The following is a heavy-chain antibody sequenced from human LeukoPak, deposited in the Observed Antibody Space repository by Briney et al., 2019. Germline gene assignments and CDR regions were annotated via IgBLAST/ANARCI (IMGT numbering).Heavy chain of an antibody. Sequence: GRSLTLSCAASGFTFSSYSRNWVRQAAGKGLEWVAYISSSSSTIYYAASVKRRFTFVRDYAKNSLYLQRNSLRADDTAYYYCARDLLSSGSLPDAFDIWGQGTMVTVSS. V-gene: IGHV3-48*01. D-gene: IGHD3-10*01. CDR2: ISSSSSTI. J-gene: IGHJ3*02. CDR3: ARDLLSSGSLPDAFDI. CDR1: GFTFSSYS.